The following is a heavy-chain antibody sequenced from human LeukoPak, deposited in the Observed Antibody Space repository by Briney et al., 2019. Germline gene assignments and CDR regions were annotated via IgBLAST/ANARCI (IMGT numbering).Heavy chain of an antibody. J-gene: IGHJ4*02. V-gene: IGHV7-4-1*02. CDR2: INTNTGNP. CDR3: AREYYSTPAGSPLIDY. D-gene: IGHD4-11*01. CDR1: GYTFTSYA. Sequence: ASVKVSCKASGYTFTSYAMNWVRQAPGQGLEWMGWINTNTGNPTYAQGFTGRFVFSLDTSVSTAYLQISSLKAEDTAVYYCAREYYSTPAGSPLIDYWGQGTLVTVSS.